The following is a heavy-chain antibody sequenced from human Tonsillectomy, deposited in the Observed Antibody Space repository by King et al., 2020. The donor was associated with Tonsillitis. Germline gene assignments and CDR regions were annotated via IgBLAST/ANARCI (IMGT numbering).Heavy chain of an antibody. D-gene: IGHD3-10*01. CDR2: IYYSGST. Sequence: QLQESGPGLVKPSETLSLTCTVSGGSISSSSYYWGWIRQPPGKGLEWIGTIYYSGSTYYNPSLKSRVTISVDTSKNQFSLKLSSVTAADTAVYYCERLRYGSGSQVDYWGQGTLVTVSS. CDR1: GGSISSSSYY. CDR3: ERLRYGSGSQVDY. V-gene: IGHV4-39*01. J-gene: IGHJ4*02.